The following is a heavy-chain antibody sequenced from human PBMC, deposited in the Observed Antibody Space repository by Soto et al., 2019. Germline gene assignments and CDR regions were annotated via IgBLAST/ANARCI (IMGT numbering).Heavy chain of an antibody. D-gene: IGHD3-10*01. CDR3: ATRNDGSGSLDY. J-gene: IGHJ4*02. CDR2: IYHSGST. CDR1: GGSISSSKW. V-gene: IGHV4-4*02. Sequence: LSLTCAVSGGSISSSKWCSWVRQPPGKGLEWIGEIYHSGSTNYNPSLKSRVTISVDKSKNQFSLKLSSVTAADTAVYYCATRNDGSGSLDYWGQGTLVTVSS.